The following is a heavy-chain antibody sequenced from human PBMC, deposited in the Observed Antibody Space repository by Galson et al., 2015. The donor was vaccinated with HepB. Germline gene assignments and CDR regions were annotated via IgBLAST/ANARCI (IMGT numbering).Heavy chain of an antibody. J-gene: IGHJ2*01. CDR2: ISADGTNI. V-gene: IGHV3-30*04. CDR3: ARDGYGYFYDGSGFYSRPGYFDL. CDR1: GFTFSDFA. D-gene: IGHD3-22*01. Sequence: SLRLSCAASGFTFSDFALHWVRQAPGKGLEWVAVISADGTNINYPDSVRGRFIISRDNSNNTLYLQMTSLRLGDTAMYYCARDGYGYFYDGSGFYSRPGYFDLWGRGSLVTVS.